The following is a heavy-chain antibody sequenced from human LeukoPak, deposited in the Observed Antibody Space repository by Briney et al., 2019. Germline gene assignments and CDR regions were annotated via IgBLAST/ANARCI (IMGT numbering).Heavy chain of an antibody. CDR1: GGSFSGYY. D-gene: IGHD2-2*01. J-gene: IGHJ5*02. Sequence: PSETLSLTCAVYGGSFSGYYWSWIRQPPGKGLEWIGEINNSGSTNYNPSLKSRVTISVDTSKNQFSLKLSSVTAADTAVYYCARSLRTSWSSRADWFDPWGQGTLVTVSS. V-gene: IGHV4-34*01. CDR2: INNSGST. CDR3: ARSLRTSWSSRADWFDP.